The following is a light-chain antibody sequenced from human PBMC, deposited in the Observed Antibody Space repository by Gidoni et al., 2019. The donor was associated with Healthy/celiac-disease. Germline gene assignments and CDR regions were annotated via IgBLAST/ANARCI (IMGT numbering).Light chain of an antibody. V-gene: IGKV3-20*01. CDR2: GAS. CDR1: QSVSSSY. Sequence: DIVLTQSPGTLSLSPGERATLSCRASQSVSSSYLAWYQQKPGQAPRLLIYGASSRATGIPDRVSGSGSGTDFTLTISRLEPEDFAVYYCQQYDSSPDTFGQGTKVEIK. CDR3: QQYDSSPDT. J-gene: IGKJ1*01.